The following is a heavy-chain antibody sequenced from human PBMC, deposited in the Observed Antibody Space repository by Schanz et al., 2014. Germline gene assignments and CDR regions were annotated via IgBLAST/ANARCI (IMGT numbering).Heavy chain of an antibody. CDR1: GITFSSHS. CDR3: ARDHTTESYYSAGPPIDY. V-gene: IGHV3-48*01. J-gene: IGHJ4*02. Sequence: EVHLVESGGGLVQPGGSLRLSCAASGITFSSHSFNWVRQAPGKGLEWISYITYNGGTIYYADSVKGRFTISRDNAKNTVHLQMNSLRAEDTAVYYCARDHTTESYYSAGPPIDYWGQGTLLTVSS. D-gene: IGHD1-26*01. CDR2: ITYNGGTI.